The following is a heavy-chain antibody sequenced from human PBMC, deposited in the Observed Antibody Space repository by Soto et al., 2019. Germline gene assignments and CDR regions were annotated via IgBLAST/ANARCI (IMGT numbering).Heavy chain of an antibody. CDR1: GFTFSSYG. J-gene: IGHJ4*02. Sequence: GGSLRLSCAASGFTFSSYGMHWVRQAPGKGLEWVAVISYDGSNKYYADSVKGRFTISRDNSKNTLYLQMNSLRAEDTVVYYCAKDHRAIVVVAAAMGYWGQGTLVTVSS. CDR2: ISYDGSNK. CDR3: AKDHRAIVVVAAAMGY. D-gene: IGHD2-2*01. V-gene: IGHV3-30*18.